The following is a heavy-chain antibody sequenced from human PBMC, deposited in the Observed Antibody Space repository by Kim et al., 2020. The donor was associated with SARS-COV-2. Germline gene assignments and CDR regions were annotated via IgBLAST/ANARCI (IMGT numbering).Heavy chain of an antibody. V-gene: IGHV3-21*01. CDR1: GFTFSSYS. CDR3: ARDSPGDYYYYGMDV. D-gene: IGHD4-17*01. CDR2: ISSSSSYI. Sequence: GGSLRLSCAASGFTFSSYSMNWVRQAPGKGLEWVSSISSSSSYIYYADSVKGRFTISRDNAQNSLYLQMNSLRAEDTAVYYCARDSPGDYYYYGMDVWGQGTTVTVSS. J-gene: IGHJ6*02.